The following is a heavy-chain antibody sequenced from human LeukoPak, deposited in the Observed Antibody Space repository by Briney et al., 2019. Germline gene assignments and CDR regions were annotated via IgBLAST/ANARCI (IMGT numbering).Heavy chain of an antibody. D-gene: IGHD4-11*01. CDR3: ARGKGDYSDYSDDAFDI. J-gene: IGHJ3*02. Sequence: GASVKVSCKTSEYTFTAYFMHWVRQAPGQGLEWMGWINPNTSDTNYARKFQGRVTMTRDTSINTAYMELSRLRSDDTAVYYCARGKGDYSDYSDDAFDIWGQGTMVTVSS. CDR2: INPNTSDT. V-gene: IGHV1-2*02. CDR1: EYTFTAYF.